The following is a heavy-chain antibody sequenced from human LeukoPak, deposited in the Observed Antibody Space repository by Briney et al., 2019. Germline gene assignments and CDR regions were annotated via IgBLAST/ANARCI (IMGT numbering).Heavy chain of an antibody. V-gene: IGHV4-34*01. D-gene: IGHD3-22*01. CDR2: INHSGST. J-gene: IGHJ4*02. CDR3: GRDSRGPDY. Sequence: PSETLSLTCAVYGGSISHYYWSWIRQSPGKGLECIGEINHSGSTNYNSSLKSRVTISVDTSKNQISLKLNSVTAADTAVYYCGRDSRGPDYWGQGTLVTISS. CDR1: GGSISHYY.